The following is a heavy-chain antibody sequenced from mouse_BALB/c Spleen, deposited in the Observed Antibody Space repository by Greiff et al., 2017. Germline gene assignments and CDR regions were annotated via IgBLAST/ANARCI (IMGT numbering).Heavy chain of an antibody. CDR3: ARDRMGGNPGAMDY. Sequence: EVKVVESGGGLVKPGGSLKLSCAASGFTFSSYAMSWVRQSPEKRLEWVAEISSGGSYTYYPDTVTGRFTISRDNAKNTLYQEMSSLRSEDTAMYYCARDRMGGNPGAMDYWGQGTSVTVSS. D-gene: IGHD2-1*01. J-gene: IGHJ4*01. CDR1: GFTFSSYA. CDR2: ISSGGSYT. V-gene: IGHV5-9-4*01.